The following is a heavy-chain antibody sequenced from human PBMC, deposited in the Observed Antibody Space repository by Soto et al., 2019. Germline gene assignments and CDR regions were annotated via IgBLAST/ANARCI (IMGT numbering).Heavy chain of an antibody. D-gene: IGHD4-17*01. CDR1: GFTFSSYA. J-gene: IGHJ4*02. Sequence: PGGSLRLSCAASGFTFSSYAMSWVRQAPGKGLEWVSAISGSGGSTYYADSVKGRFTISRDNSKNTLYLQMNSLRAEDTAVYYCAKDPSPYYGGKGGFDYWGQGTLVPVSS. CDR2: ISGSGGST. CDR3: AKDPSPYYGGKGGFDY. V-gene: IGHV3-23*01.